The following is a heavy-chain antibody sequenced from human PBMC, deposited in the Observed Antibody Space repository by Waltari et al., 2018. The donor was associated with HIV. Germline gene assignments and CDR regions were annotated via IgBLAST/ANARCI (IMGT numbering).Heavy chain of an antibody. J-gene: IGHJ4*02. CDR2: INPNGGGT. CDR1: GYTFTGYY. V-gene: IGHV1-2*02. D-gene: IGHD2-15*01. Sequence: QVQLVQSGAEVKKPGASVKVSCTASGYTFTGYYMHWGRQAPGQGLEWMGWINPNGGGTNSAQKCQGRVTMTRETSISTAYMELSGLRSDDTAVYYCAGLLGGNFDYWGQGTLVTVSA. CDR3: AGLLGGNFDY.